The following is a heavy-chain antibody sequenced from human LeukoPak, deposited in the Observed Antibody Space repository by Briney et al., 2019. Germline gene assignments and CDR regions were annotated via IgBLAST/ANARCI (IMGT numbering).Heavy chain of an antibody. Sequence: GGSLRLSCAASGFTFSSYSMHWVRQAPGKGLEWVSGISWNSDSIAYADSVKGRFTISRDNATNSLYLQINSLRPEDMALYFCARGVGDYCSGGSCYYFDSWGQGTLVTVSS. D-gene: IGHD2-15*01. CDR1: GFTFSSYS. V-gene: IGHV3-9*03. CDR3: ARGVGDYCSGGSCYYFDS. CDR2: ISWNSDSI. J-gene: IGHJ4*02.